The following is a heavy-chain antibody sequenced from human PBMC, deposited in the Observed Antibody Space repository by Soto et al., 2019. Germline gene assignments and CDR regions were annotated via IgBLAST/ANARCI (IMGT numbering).Heavy chain of an antibody. Sequence: ASVHVSCKASGYSFPRHGIHWVRQAPGQRLEWMGWINAGTGQTKYSQRFQGRVTLTRGTSASTAYMELSSLRSEDTAVFYCSREVTAQVFDIWGQGTMVTVSS. CDR2: INAGTGQT. J-gene: IGHJ3*02. CDR3: SREVTAQVFDI. CDR1: GYSFPRHG. D-gene: IGHD2-21*02. V-gene: IGHV1-3*01.